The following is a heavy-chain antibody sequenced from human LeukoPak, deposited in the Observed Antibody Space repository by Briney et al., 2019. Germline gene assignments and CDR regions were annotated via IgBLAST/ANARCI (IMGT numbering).Heavy chain of an antibody. Sequence: PGGSLRLSCAASGFTFSNYWLHWVRQAPGKGLVWVSRIDANAKTTSYADSVKGRFTISTDNAKKTLYLQMNSLRVEDTAVYYCAKDLQWLDNFDYWGQGTLVTVSS. D-gene: IGHD6-19*01. J-gene: IGHJ4*02. CDR3: AKDLQWLDNFDY. CDR1: GFTFSNYW. CDR2: IDANAKTT. V-gene: IGHV3-74*01.